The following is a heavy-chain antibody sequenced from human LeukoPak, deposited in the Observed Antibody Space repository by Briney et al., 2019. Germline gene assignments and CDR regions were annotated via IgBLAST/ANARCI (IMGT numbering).Heavy chain of an antibody. CDR2: IIPILGIA. D-gene: IGHD6-13*01. J-gene: IGHJ4*02. Sequence: SVKVSCKASGGTFSSYAISWVRQAPGQGLEWMGRIIPILGIANYAQKFQGGVTITADKSTSTAYMELSSLRSEDTAVYYCARGSIAAAFLDYWGQGTLVTVSS. V-gene: IGHV1-69*04. CDR1: GGTFSSYA. CDR3: ARGSIAAAFLDY.